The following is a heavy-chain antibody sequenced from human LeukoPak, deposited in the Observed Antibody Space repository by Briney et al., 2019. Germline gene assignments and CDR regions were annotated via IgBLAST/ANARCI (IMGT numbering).Heavy chain of an antibody. CDR1: GFTFSRYW. CDR3: AKGSGFYYFHFDC. D-gene: IGHD3-22*01. V-gene: IGHV3-74*01. CDR2: IRSDGSST. J-gene: IGHJ4*02. Sequence: PGGSLRLSCAASGFTFSRYWMHWVRQAPGKGPVWVSRIRSDGSSTDYADSVKGRFTISRDNSKNTLYLQFNSLRAEDTAVYYCAKGSGFYYFHFDCWGQGTLVTVSS.